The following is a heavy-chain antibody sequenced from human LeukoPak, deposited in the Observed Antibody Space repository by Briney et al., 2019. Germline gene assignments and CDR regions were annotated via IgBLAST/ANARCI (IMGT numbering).Heavy chain of an antibody. D-gene: IGHD2-21*02. CDR3: ARQVKGDEINWFDP. J-gene: IGHJ5*02. CDR1: GGSISSGDYY. Sequence: SETLSLTCTVSGGSISSGDYYWSWIRQPPGKGLEWIGYIYYSGSTYYNPSLKSRVTISVDTSKNQFSLKLSSVTAADTAVYYCARQVKGDEINWFDPWGQGTLVTVSS. V-gene: IGHV4-30-4*01. CDR2: IYYSGST.